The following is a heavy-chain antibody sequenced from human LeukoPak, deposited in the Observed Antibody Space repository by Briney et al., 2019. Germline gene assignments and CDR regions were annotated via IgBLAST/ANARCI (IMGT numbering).Heavy chain of an antibody. Sequence: GGSLRLSCAASGFTFSSYSMNWVRQAPGKGLEWVSSISSRSNYIYYADSVKGRFTISRDNAKNSLYLQMNSLRAEDTAVYYCARCSSTTCYPGWSYRFDPWGQGTLVTVSS. CDR2: ISSRSNYI. V-gene: IGHV3-21*01. D-gene: IGHD2-2*01. J-gene: IGHJ5*02. CDR3: ARCSSTTCYPGWSYRFDP. CDR1: GFTFSSYS.